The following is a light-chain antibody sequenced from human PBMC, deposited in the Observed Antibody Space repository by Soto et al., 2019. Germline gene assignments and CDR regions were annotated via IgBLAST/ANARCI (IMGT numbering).Light chain of an antibody. CDR1: QSVSSY. J-gene: IGKJ1*01. CDR3: QQYGISPRT. Sequence: ATLSLSTAERATLSGGASQSVSSYLAWFQQRPGQAPRLLIFDTSRRATGIPARFSGSGSGTDFTLAISSLEPEDFAVYYCQQYGISPRTFGQGTKV. CDR2: DTS. V-gene: IGKV3-11*01.